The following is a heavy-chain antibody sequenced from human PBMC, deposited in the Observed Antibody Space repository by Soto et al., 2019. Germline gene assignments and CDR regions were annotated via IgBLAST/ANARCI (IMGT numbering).Heavy chain of an antibody. CDR2: IYYSGST. CDR3: ARAYGDYRPDWFDP. CDR1: GGSISIGDYY. Sequence: SETLSLTCTVSGGSISIGDYYWSWIRQPPGKGLEWIGYIYYSGSTYYNPSLKSRVTISVDTSKNQFSLKLSSVTAADTAVYYCARAYGDYRPDWFDPWGQGTLVTVSS. V-gene: IGHV4-30-4*01. D-gene: IGHD4-17*01. J-gene: IGHJ5*02.